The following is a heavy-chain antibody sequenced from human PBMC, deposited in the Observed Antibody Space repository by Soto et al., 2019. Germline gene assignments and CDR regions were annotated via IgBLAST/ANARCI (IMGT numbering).Heavy chain of an antibody. D-gene: IGHD4-17*01. CDR3: ARHYDYGDYDY. J-gene: IGHJ4*02. Sequence: QLQLQESGPGLVKPSETLSLTCTVSGGSISSSSYYWGWIRQPPGKGLEWIGSIYYSGSTYYSPSLKSRVSKDADTSKTQFSMKLTSVNASATGVYYCARHYDYGDYDYWGQGTLVTVSS. CDR1: GGSISSSSYY. CDR2: IYYSGST. V-gene: IGHV4-39*01.